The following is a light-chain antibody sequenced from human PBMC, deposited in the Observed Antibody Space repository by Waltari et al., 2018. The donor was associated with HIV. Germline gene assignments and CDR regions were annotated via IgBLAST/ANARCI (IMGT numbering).Light chain of an antibody. V-gene: IGLV1-51*01. CDR2: DNN. CDR3: GTWDSRLSAFV. CDR1: SSNLGHPY. Sequence: QSILTQPPSVSAAPGPRVTISCSGLSSNLGHPYVSWYQHFPGTAPKLLIYDNNKRPSGIPDRFSGSKSGTSATLGITGLQTGDEADYYCGTWDSRLSAFVLGTGTSVTVL. J-gene: IGLJ1*01.